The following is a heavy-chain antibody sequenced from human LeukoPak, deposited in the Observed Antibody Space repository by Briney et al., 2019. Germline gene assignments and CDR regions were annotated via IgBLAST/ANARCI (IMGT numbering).Heavy chain of an antibody. D-gene: IGHD2-15*01. V-gene: IGHV3-33*06. CDR2: IWYDGSSQ. J-gene: IGHJ4*02. Sequence: PGGSLRLSCTASGFTFSSYGMHWVRQAPGKGLEWVAVIWYDGSSQQYADSVKGRFTISRDNSGNTVFLQMNSLRPEDTAVYYCAKGDNDPFEHWGLGTLVTVSS. CDR3: AKGDNDPFEH. CDR1: GFTFSSYG.